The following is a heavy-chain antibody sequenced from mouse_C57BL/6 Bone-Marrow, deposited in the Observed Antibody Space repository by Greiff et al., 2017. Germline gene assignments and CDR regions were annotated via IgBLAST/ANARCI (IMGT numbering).Heavy chain of an antibody. Sequence: QVQLKESGAELARPGASVKLSCKASGYTFTSSGISWVKQRTGQGLEWIGEIYPRSGNTYYNEKFKGKATLTADKSSSTAYMELRSLTSEDSAVYFCARRAWDRYYYAMDYWGQGTSVTVSS. D-gene: IGHD3-3*01. J-gene: IGHJ4*01. V-gene: IGHV1-81*01. CDR1: GYTFTSSG. CDR2: IYPRSGNT. CDR3: ARRAWDRYYYAMDY.